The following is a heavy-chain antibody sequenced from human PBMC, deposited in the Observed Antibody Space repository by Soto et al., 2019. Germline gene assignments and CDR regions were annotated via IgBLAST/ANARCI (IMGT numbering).Heavy chain of an antibody. D-gene: IGHD7-27*01. CDR3: ARGPSGDKVHY. Sequence: QVQLQESGPGLVRPSETLSLTCTVSGDSMSSGYYCWSWIRQSPHKGLEWIGHIFSDGSSYNNPSLQGRVTISLDMSQTHFSLKLPSVSAADTAVYYCARGPSGDKVHYWGQGTLVTVSS. J-gene: IGHJ4*02. CDR2: IFSDGSS. CDR1: GDSMSSGYYC. V-gene: IGHV4-30-4*01.